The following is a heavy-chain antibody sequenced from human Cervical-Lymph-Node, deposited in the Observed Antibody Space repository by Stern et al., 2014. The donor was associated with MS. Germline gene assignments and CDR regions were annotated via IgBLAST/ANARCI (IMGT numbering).Heavy chain of an antibody. CDR3: ARGGRSSGWSPPDAFDI. V-gene: IGHV1-2*04. CDR2: IIPNSGGT. Sequence: VHLVQSGSEVKKPGASVKVSCKPSGYTFTDYYMHWVRQAPGQGLEWMGWIIPNSGGTNYAQKFQGWVTMTRDTSISTAYMELSRLTSDDTAVYYCARGGRSSGWSPPDAFDIWGQGTMVTVSS. CDR1: GYTFTDYY. J-gene: IGHJ3*02. D-gene: IGHD6-19*01.